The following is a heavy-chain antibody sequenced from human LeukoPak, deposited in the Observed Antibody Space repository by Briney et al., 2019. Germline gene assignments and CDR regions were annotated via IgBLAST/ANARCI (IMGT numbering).Heavy chain of an antibody. CDR1: GFAFNYYN. J-gene: IGHJ6*04. CDR3: AELGITMIGGV. D-gene: IGHD3-10*02. V-gene: IGHV3-21*06. CDR2: ITTTSSHV. Sequence: PGGSLRLSCAASGFAFNYYNMNWVRQTPGKGLEWVSSITTTSSHVFYADSVKGRFTISRDNAKNSLYLQMNSLTAEDTAVYYCAELGITMIGGVWGKGTTVTISS.